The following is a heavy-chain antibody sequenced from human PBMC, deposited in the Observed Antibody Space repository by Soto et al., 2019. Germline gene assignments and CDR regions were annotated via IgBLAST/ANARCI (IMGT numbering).Heavy chain of an antibody. V-gene: IGHV1-3*01. CDR2: INAGNGNT. D-gene: IGHD1-26*01. CDR1: GYTFTSYA. J-gene: IGHJ6*02. Sequence: ASVKVSCKASGYTFTSYAMHWVRKAPGQRLEWMGWINAGNGNTKYSQKFQGRVTITRDTSASTAYMELSSLRSEDTAVYYCARYRKQWELLGYYYGMDVWGQGTTVTVSS. CDR3: ARYRKQWELLGYYYGMDV.